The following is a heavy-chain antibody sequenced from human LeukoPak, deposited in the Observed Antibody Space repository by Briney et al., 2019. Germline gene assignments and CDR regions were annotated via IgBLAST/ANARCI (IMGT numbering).Heavy chain of an antibody. J-gene: IGHJ4*02. CDR1: GFTFSTYT. D-gene: IGHD1-14*01. Sequence: PGGSLRLSCAASGFTFSTYTMNWVRQVPGKGLEWVSAMTGGRVTTLYTDSVKRRFTISRDNSKNTLYLQMNSLRVEDTAVYYCAKDRVPDGVWEIDYWGQGTLVIVSS. CDR2: MTGGRVTT. CDR3: AKDRVPDGVWEIDY. V-gene: IGHV3-23*01.